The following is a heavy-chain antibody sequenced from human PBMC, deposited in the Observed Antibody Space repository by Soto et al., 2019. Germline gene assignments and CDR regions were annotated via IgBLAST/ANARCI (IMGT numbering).Heavy chain of an antibody. CDR2: VNPSGGHT. D-gene: IGHD2-21*02. J-gene: IGHJ4*02. CDR1: GDTFTDYY. V-gene: IGHV1-46*01. Sequence: QVQLMQPGAEVKKPGASVKVSCKASGDTFTDYYIHWVRQAPGQGLEWMGTVNPSGGHTTYAQHFLGRVTMTGDMSTSTLYMELTSLRSEDTDVYYCARGGHVVVVTAALDYWGQGTLVTVSS. CDR3: ARGGHVVVVTAALDY.